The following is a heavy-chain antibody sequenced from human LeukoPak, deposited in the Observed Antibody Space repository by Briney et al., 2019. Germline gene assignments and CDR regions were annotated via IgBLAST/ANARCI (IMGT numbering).Heavy chain of an antibody. CDR1: GYTFTSYG. D-gene: IGHD5-24*01. CDR3: ARGRWLQDFDY. Sequence: ASVKASCKASGYTFTSYGISWVRQAPGQGLEWMGWISAYNGNTNYAQKLQGRVTMTTDTSTDTAYMELSSLRSEDTAVYYCARGRWLQDFDYWGQGTLVTVSS. CDR2: ISAYNGNT. J-gene: IGHJ4*02. V-gene: IGHV1-18*01.